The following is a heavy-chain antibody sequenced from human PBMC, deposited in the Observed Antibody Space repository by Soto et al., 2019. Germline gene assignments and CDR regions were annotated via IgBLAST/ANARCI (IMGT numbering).Heavy chain of an antibody. CDR3: AKDAVPGPPDYFDF. CDR1: GFTVSAYE. D-gene: IGHD6-19*01. CDR2: ISSGGRHQ. J-gene: IGHJ4*02. Sequence: GGSLRLSCVGSGFTVSAYEIHWVRQAPGKGLDWVAVISSGGRHQFYTDSVRGRFTISRDDSKNTVYLQMNNLTPQDAAIYYCAKDAVPGPPDYFDFWGQGTLVTVSS. V-gene: IGHV3-30*04.